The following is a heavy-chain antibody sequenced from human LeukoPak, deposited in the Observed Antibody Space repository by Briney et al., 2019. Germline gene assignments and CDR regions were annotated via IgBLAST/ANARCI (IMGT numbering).Heavy chain of an antibody. CDR3: ARSELRYFDWLLPRFDY. CDR1: GYTFTSYG. V-gene: IGHV1-18*01. Sequence: APVKVSCKASGYTFTSYGISWVRQAPGQGLEWMGWISAYNGNTNYAQKFQGRVTMTRDTSISTAYMELSRLRSDDTAVYYCARSELRYFDWLLPRFDYWGQGTLVTVSS. D-gene: IGHD3-9*01. J-gene: IGHJ4*02. CDR2: ISAYNGNT.